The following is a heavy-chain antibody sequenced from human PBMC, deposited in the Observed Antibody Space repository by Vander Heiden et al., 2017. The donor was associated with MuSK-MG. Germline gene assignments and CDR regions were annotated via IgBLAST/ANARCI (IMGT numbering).Heavy chain of an antibody. CDR1: GLTFSSYA. CDR2: ISYDGSNK. V-gene: IGHV3-30-3*02. CDR3: AQSGSYANGNYYYYMDV. D-gene: IGHD1-26*01. J-gene: IGHJ6*03. Sequence: QVQLVESGGGVVQPGRSLRLSCAASGLTFSSYALHWVRQAPGKGLEWVAVISYDGSNKYYADSVKGRFTISRDNSKNTLYLQMNSLRAEDTAVYYCAQSGSYANGNYYYYMDVWGKGTTVTVSS.